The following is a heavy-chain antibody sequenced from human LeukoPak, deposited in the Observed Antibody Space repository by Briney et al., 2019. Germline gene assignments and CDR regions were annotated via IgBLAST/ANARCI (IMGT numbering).Heavy chain of an antibody. CDR1: GYSISGDYY. D-gene: IGHD6-19*01. Sequence: SETLSLTCTVSGYSISGDYYWRLVRQPPGKGLEWIGTIFQSVSTCYNPSLKSRVTTSVDTSKNQFSLKLSSVTAADTAVYYCARNNSNGFDFWSQGTLVTVSS. J-gene: IGHJ4*02. V-gene: IGHV4-38-2*02. CDR2: IFQSVST. CDR3: ARNNSNGFDF.